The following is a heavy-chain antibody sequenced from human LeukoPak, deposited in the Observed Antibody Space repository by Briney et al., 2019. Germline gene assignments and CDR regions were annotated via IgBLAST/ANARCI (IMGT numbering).Heavy chain of an antibody. D-gene: IGHD3-16*01. V-gene: IGHV5-51*01. J-gene: IGHJ3*02. CDR3: ARPGLGSDDALDI. CDR1: GYSFTTYW. Sequence: GESLKISCKGSGYSFTTYWIAWVRQMPGKGLEWMGIIYPGDSDTRYSPSFQGQVTISADKSISTAYLQWSSLKASDTAMYYCARPGLGSDDALDIWGQGTMVTVSS. CDR2: IYPGDSDT.